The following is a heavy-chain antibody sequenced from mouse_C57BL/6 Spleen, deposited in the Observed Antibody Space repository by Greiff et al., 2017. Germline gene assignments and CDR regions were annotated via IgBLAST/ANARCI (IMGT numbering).Heavy chain of an antibody. CDR3: SGYGSSYDYAMDY. D-gene: IGHD1-1*01. CDR2: IYPRSGNT. J-gene: IGHJ4*01. CDR1: GYTFTSYG. Sequence: QVQLQQSGAELARPGASVKLSCKASGYTFTSYGISWVKQRTGQGLGWIGEIYPRSGNTYYNEKFKGKATLTADKSSSTAYMELRSLTSEDSAVDFCSGYGSSYDYAMDYWGQGTSVTVSS. V-gene: IGHV1-81*01.